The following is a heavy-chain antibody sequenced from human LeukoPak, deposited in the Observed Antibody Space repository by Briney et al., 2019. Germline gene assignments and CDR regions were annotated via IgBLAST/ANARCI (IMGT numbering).Heavy chain of an antibody. CDR3: ARGSRYETNFDY. V-gene: IGHV4-34*01. D-gene: IGHD1-14*01. Sequence: SETLSLTCAVYGGSFSGYYWSWIRQPPGKGLEWIGEINYSGSTNYNPSLKSRVTISVDTSKNQFSLKLSSVTAADTAVYYCARGSRYETNFDYWGQGTLVTVSS. J-gene: IGHJ4*02. CDR1: GGSFSGYY. CDR2: INYSGST.